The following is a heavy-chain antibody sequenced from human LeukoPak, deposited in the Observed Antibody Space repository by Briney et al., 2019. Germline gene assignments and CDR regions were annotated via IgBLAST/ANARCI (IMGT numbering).Heavy chain of an antibody. J-gene: IGHJ4*02. Sequence: LVKVSCKTSGGTFNNYAISWVRQAPGQGLEWMGRVVPMFGIRNYPQTFRGRVNITADKATNTVYMELRSLRAEDTAIYYCATEPSRSYSFDHLDFWGLGTPVTVSS. D-gene: IGHD5-12*01. CDR1: GGTFNNYA. CDR3: ATEPSRSYSFDHLDF. CDR2: VVPMFGIR. V-gene: IGHV1-69*04.